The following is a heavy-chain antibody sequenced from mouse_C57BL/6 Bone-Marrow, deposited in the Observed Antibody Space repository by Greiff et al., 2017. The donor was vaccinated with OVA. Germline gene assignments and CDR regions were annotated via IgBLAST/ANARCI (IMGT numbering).Heavy chain of an antibody. V-gene: IGHV5-4*01. Sequence: EVKLVESGGGLVKPGGSLKLSCAASGYTFSSYAMSWVRQTPETRLEWVATISDGGSYTYYTDNVKGRFTISSDNAKNNLYLQMSHLKSEDTAMYYWARDGGSSYAADWGQGTLVTVSA. CDR1: GYTFSSYA. J-gene: IGHJ3*01. CDR2: ISDGGSYT. D-gene: IGHD1-1*01. CDR3: ARDGGSSYAAD.